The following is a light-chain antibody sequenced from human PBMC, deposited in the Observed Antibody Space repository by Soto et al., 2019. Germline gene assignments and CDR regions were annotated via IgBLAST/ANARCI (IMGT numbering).Light chain of an antibody. V-gene: IGLV2-23*01. Sequence: QSVLTQPASVSGSPGQSITISCTGTNSVVGSYNLVSWYQQHPGKAPKLLISEGGERPSGISNRFSASKSGNTASLTISGLQAEDEADYYCCSYTRSSSYVFGSGTKLTVL. CDR1: NSVVGSYNL. J-gene: IGLJ1*01. CDR2: EGG. CDR3: CSYTRSSSYV.